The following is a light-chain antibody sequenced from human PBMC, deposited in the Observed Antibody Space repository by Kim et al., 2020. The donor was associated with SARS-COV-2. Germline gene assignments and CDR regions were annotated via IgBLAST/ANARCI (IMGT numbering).Light chain of an antibody. J-gene: IGKJ1*01. V-gene: IGKV1-39*01. CDR3: EQSNSTSWT. Sequence: ASRGDRVAITCRASQSIRKYLTWYQQSPGRAPKLLIFPASTLQAGVPSRFSGSGSGTDFTLTISNLQHEDFATYYCEQSNSTSWTFGQGTKVDIK. CDR1: QSIRKY. CDR2: PAS.